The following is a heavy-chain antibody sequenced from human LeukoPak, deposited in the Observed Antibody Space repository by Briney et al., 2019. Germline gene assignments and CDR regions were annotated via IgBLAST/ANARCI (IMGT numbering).Heavy chain of an antibody. Sequence: GGPLRLSCAASGFTFSNYAMSWVRQAPGKGLEWVSAISGSGGSTYYADSVKGRFTISRDNSKNTLYLQMNSLRAEDTAVYYCARYSGSYHDAFDIWGQGTMVTVSS. CDR3: ARYSGSYHDAFDI. V-gene: IGHV3-23*01. CDR1: GFTFSNYA. J-gene: IGHJ3*02. CDR2: ISGSGGST. D-gene: IGHD1-26*01.